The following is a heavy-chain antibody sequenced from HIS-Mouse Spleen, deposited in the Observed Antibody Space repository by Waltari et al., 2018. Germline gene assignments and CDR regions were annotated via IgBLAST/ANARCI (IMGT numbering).Heavy chain of an antibody. CDR3: AKASSGWLDY. D-gene: IGHD6-19*01. CDR1: GFTFSSYG. J-gene: IGHJ4*02. V-gene: IGHV3-30*18. CDR2: ISYDGSNK. Sequence: QVQLVESGGGVVQPGRALRLSCAPSGFTFSSYGMHWVRQATGKGLEWVAVISYDGSNKYYADSVKGRFTISRDNSKNTLYLQMNSLRAEDTAVYYCAKASSGWLDYWGQGTLVTVSS.